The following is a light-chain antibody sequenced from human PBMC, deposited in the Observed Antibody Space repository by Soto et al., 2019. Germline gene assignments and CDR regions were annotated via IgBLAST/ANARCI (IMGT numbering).Light chain of an antibody. Sequence: AIQITQSPSSLSASVGDRVTISCRASQGIGNALGWYQQKPGKPPKVLIYGASNLQSGVPPRFSGSGAGTEFTRAISSLQPEDSATDYCLQDINYTWTFGQGTKVDIK. V-gene: IGKV1-6*01. CDR1: QGIGNA. CDR3: LQDINYTWT. CDR2: GAS. J-gene: IGKJ1*01.